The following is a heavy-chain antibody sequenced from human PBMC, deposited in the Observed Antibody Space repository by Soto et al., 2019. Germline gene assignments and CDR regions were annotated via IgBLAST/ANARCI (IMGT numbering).Heavy chain of an antibody. CDR2: IYYSGST. J-gene: IGHJ4*02. V-gene: IGHV4-59*01. D-gene: IGHD3-10*01. CDR1: GGSISSYY. CDR3: ARGIPNYYGSVHFDY. Sequence: PSETLSLTCTVSGGSISSYYWSWIRQPPGKGLEWIGYIYYSGSTNYNPSLKSRVTISVDTSKNQFSLKLSSVTAADTAVYYCARGIPNYYGSVHFDYWGQGTLVTVSS.